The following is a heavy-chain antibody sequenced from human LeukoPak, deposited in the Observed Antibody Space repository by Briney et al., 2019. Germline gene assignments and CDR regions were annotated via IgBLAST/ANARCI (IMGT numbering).Heavy chain of an antibody. CDR3: ARHPGGVVPSWFHP. CDR1: GGSISSSSYY. V-gene: IGHV4-39*02. Sequence: AETLSLTCTVSGGSISSSSYYWGWIRQPPGKGLEWIGSIYYSGITYYNPALKSRLTISVDTSKNHFTLTPRSVTAADKAVYSCARHPGGVVPSWFHPWGHRNPVTVSS. CDR2: IYYSGIT. J-gene: IGHJ5*02. D-gene: IGHD2-2*01.